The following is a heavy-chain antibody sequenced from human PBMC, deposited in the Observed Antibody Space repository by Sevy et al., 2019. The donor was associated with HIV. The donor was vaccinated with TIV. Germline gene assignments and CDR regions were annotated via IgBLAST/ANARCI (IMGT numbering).Heavy chain of an antibody. V-gene: IGHV1-18*01. CDR2: ISSYYGNT. Sequence: ASVKVSCKASGYTFNTYGISWVRQAPGQGLEWMGWISSYYGNTNFLQKFKGRVTMTTDTITNTAYMELTSLRSDDTAVYYCARERTRWQQLVEYYLGMDVWGQGTPVTVSS. D-gene: IGHD6-13*01. CDR3: ARERTRWQQLVEYYLGMDV. CDR1: GYTFNTYG. J-gene: IGHJ6*02.